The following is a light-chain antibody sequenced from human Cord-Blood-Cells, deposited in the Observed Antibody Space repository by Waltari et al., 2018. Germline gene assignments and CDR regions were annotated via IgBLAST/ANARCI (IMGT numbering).Light chain of an antibody. V-gene: IGLV2-11*01. J-gene: IGLJ1*01. CDR3: CSYAGSYKGV. CDR2: DVS. CDR1: SSDVGGYNY. Sequence: QSALTQPRSVSGSPGQSVTISCTGTSSDVGGYNYVSWYQQHPGKAPKLMIYDVSKRPSGVADRFSGSKSGNTASLTISGLQAEDEADYYCCSYAGSYKGVFGTGTKVTVL.